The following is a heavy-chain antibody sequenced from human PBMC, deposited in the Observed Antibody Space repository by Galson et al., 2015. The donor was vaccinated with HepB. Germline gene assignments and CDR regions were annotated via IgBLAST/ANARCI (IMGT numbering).Heavy chain of an antibody. CDR1: GFTFSTYA. J-gene: IGHJ4*02. V-gene: IGHV3-23*01. Sequence: SLRLSCAASGFTFSTYAMSWVRQAPGEGLECVSVISESGGSTYYADSVKGRFTISRDNSKNTLYLHLNSLRAEDTAVYYCAKDRSWNDVDSFDYWGQGDLVTVSS. D-gene: IGHD1-1*01. CDR3: AKDRSWNDVDSFDY. CDR2: ISESGGST.